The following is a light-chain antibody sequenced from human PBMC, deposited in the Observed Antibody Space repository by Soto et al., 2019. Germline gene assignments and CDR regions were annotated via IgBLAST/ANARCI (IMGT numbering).Light chain of an antibody. CDR2: DAS. J-gene: IGKJ1*01. CDR3: QQYNSWT. V-gene: IGKV1-5*01. CDR1: QSISSW. Sequence: DIQMTQSPSTLSASVGDRVTITCRASQSISSWLAWYQQKPGKAXKLLIYDASSLESGVPSRFSVSGSGTEFTLTISSLQPDDFATYYCQQYNSWTFGQGTKVDIK.